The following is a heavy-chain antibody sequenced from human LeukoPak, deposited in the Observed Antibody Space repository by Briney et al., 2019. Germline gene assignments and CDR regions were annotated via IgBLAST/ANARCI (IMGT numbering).Heavy chain of an antibody. CDR2: MNPNSGNT. D-gene: IGHD3-22*01. J-gene: IGHJ4*02. CDR1: GYTFTSYD. Sequence: GASVKVSCKASGYTFTSYDINWVRQATGQGLEWMGWMNPNSGNTGYAQKFQGRVTMTRNTSISTAYMELSSLRSEDTAVYYCARGSYYYDSSGYYPVDYWGQGTLVTVSS. V-gene: IGHV1-8*01. CDR3: ARGSYYYDSSGYYPVDY.